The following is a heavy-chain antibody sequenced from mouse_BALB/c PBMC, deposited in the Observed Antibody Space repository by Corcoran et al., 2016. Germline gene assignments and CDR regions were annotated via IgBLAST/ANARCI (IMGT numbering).Heavy chain of an antibody. J-gene: IGHJ4*01. Sequence: QIQLVQSGPELKTPGETVKISCKASGCTFTNYGMNWVKQAPGKGLKWMGWINTYTGEPTYADDFKGRFAFSLESSASTAYLQINSLKNDDMAIYFCAREPYAMDYWGQGTSGTVSS. CDR1: GCTFTNYG. CDR3: AREPYAMDY. CDR2: INTYTGEP. V-gene: IGHV9-1*02.